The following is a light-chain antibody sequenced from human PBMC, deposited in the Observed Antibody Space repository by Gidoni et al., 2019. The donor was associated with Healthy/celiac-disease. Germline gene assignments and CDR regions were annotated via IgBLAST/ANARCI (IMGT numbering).Light chain of an antibody. CDR1: QSVSRN. Sequence: EIVMTQSRATLSVSPGERSTLACRASQSVSRNLAWYQQKPGQAPSLLLYVASTRATGIPARFSGSGSGTEFTLTISSLQSEYFAVYYCQQYYNWPPFTFGPGTKVDIK. CDR3: QQYYNWPPFT. V-gene: IGKV3-15*01. CDR2: VAS. J-gene: IGKJ3*01.